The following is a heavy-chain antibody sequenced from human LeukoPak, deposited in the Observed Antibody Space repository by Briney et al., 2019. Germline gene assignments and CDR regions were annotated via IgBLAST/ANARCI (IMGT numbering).Heavy chain of an antibody. V-gene: IGHV3-23*01. D-gene: IGHD3-3*01. Sequence: GGSLRLSCAASGFTFSSYAMSWVRQAPGKGVEWVSAISGSGGSTYYADSVKGRFTISRDNAKNSLYLQMGSLRAEDTAVYYCARTERPARYEAILSHMDVWGKGTTVTVSS. CDR1: GFTFSSYA. CDR2: ISGSGGST. J-gene: IGHJ6*03. CDR3: ARTERPARYEAILSHMDV.